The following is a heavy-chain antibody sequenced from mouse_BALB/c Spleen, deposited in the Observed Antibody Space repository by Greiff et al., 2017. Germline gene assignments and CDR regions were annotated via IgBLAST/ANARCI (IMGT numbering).Heavy chain of an antibody. V-gene: IGHV5-4*02. CDR3: ARGWGITPVVDYCDY. CDR2: ISDGGSYT. J-gene: IGHJ2*01. CDR1: GFTFSDYY. D-gene: IGHD1-1*01. Sequence: EVHLVESGGGLVKPGGSLKLSCAASGFTFSDYYMYWVRQTPEKRLEWVATISDGGSYTYYPDSVKGRFTISRDNAKNNLYLQMSSLKSEDTAMYYCARGWGITPVVDYCDYWGQGTTLTVSS.